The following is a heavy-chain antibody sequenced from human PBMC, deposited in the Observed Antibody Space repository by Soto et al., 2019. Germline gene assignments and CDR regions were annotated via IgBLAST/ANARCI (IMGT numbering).Heavy chain of an antibody. CDR2: ISGSGGSS. CDR3: AKVTKRAAAGRYEYYKYGMDV. J-gene: IGHJ6*02. Sequence: PGESLRLSCAASGFAFSTYAMTWVRQAPGKGLEWVSVISGSGGSSYYAASVKGRFTISRDNSKNTLFLQMNGLRAEDTAVYYCAKVTKRAAAGRYEYYKYGMDVWGQGTTVTVSS. V-gene: IGHV3-23*01. D-gene: IGHD6-13*01. CDR1: GFAFSTYA.